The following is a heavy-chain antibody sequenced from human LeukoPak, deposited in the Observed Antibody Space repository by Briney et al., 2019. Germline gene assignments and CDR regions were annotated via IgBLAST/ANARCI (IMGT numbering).Heavy chain of an antibody. CDR1: GFSFDDYG. CDR3: SRVRVSFDY. CDR2: IRNDGGET. V-gene: IGHV3-74*01. D-gene: IGHD3-10*01. Sequence: GGSLRLSCAASGFSFDDYGMSWVRQAPGKGLVWVSRIRNDGGETNYADSVKGRFTISRDNAKNTLFLQMNSLRAEDTAVYYCSRVRVSFDYWGQGTLVTVAS. J-gene: IGHJ4*02.